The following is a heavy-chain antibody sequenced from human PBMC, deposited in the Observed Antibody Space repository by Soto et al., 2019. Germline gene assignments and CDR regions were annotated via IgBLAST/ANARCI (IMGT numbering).Heavy chain of an antibody. D-gene: IGHD2-8*01. CDR3: PRKGKGVWTYGRHV. CDR1: GGSISSGDYY. J-gene: IGHJ6*02. Sequence: SETLSLTCTVSGGSISSGDYYWSWIRQPPGKGLEWIGYIYYSGSTYYNPSLKSRVTISVDTSKNQFSLKLSSVTAADTAVYYWPRKGKGVWTYGRHVGGQGTTVTVSS. CDR2: IYYSGST. V-gene: IGHV4-30-4*01.